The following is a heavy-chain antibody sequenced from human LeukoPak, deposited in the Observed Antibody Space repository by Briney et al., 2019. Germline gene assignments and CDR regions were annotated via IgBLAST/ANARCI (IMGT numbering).Heavy chain of an antibody. D-gene: IGHD4-17*01. CDR1: GGSISSSSYY. Sequence: SETLSLTCTVSGGSISSSSYYWGWIRQPPGKGLEWIGSIYYSGSTYYNPSLKSRVTISVDTSKNQFSLKLSSVTAADTAVYYCARVRGYGDYTRLYYFDYWGQGTLVTVSS. CDR2: IYYSGST. J-gene: IGHJ4*02. V-gene: IGHV4-39*07. CDR3: ARVRGYGDYTRLYYFDY.